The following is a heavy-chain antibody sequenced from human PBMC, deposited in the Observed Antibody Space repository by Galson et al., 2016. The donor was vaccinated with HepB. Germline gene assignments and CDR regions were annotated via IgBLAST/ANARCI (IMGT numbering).Heavy chain of an antibody. V-gene: IGHV3-30*18. CDR2: ISYDGNTK. CDR3: AKDRWLRFFVEGRGGGMDV. CDR1: GLSFSTYG. J-gene: IGHJ6*02. Sequence: SLRLSCAASGLSFSTYGMHWVRQAPGTGLEWAAVISYDGNTKHYADSVKGRFTISRDNSKNTLYLQMNSLRAEDTAVYYCAKDRWLRFFVEGRGGGMDVWGQGTTVTVSS. D-gene: IGHD3-3*01.